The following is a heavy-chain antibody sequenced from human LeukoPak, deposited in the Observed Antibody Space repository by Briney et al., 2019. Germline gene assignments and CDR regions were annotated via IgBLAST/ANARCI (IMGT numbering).Heavy chain of an antibody. Sequence: PGGSLRLSCAASGFTFSSYAMHWVRQAPGKGLEWVTVISYDGSNKYYADSVKGRFTISRDNSKNTLYLQMNSLRAEDTAVYYCARDRGAGASRAMYNLFDTWGQGTLVTVSS. J-gene: IGHJ5*02. CDR2: ISYDGSNK. V-gene: IGHV3-30*04. CDR1: GFTFSSYA. CDR3: ARDRGAGASRAMYNLFDT. D-gene: IGHD6-19*01.